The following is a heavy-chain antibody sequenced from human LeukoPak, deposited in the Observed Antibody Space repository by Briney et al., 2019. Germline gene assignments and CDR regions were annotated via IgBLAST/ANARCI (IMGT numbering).Heavy chain of an antibody. CDR3: TRDYGDSRNYNWFDP. Sequence: SETLSLTCAVYGGSFSGYYWSWMRQPPGEGLEWIGDINQSGSTTYNPSLKSRVTILVDTSKNQFSLELTSVTAADTAVYYCTRDYGDSRNYNWFDPWGQGTLVTVSS. CDR2: INQSGST. V-gene: IGHV4-34*01. D-gene: IGHD4-17*01. J-gene: IGHJ5*02. CDR1: GGSFSGYY.